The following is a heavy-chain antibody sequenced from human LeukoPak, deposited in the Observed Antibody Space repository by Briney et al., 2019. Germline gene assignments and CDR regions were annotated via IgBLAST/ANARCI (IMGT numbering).Heavy chain of an antibody. CDR2: IYYSGST. Sequence: SETLSLTCAVSGDSISSGGYSWSWIRQPPGKGLEWIGYIYYSGSTYYNPSLKSRVTISVDTSKNQFSLKLSSVTAADTAVYYCARVPDGKVDYWGQGTLVTVSS. CDR3: ARVPDGKVDY. V-gene: IGHV4-30-4*07. CDR1: GDSISSGGYS. J-gene: IGHJ4*02.